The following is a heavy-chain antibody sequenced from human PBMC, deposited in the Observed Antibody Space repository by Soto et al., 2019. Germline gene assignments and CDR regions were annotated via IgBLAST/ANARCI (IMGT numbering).Heavy chain of an antibody. J-gene: IGHJ3*02. CDR1: GFTFSSYG. CDR2: ISYDGSNK. D-gene: IGHD1-26*01. CDR3: AKEGGSGSYPQVAFDI. V-gene: IGHV3-30*18. Sequence: GGSLRLSCAASGFTFSSYGMHWVRQAPGKGLEWVAVISYDGSNKYYADSVKGRSTISRDNSKNTLYLQMNSLRAEDTAVYYCAKEGGSGSYPQVAFDIWGQGTMVTVSS.